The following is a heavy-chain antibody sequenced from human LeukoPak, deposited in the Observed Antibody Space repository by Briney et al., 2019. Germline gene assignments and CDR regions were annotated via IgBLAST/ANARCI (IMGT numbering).Heavy chain of an antibody. V-gene: IGHV3-23*01. J-gene: IGHJ4*02. CDR1: GFIFSSYA. D-gene: IGHD2-15*01. CDR3: AKAVVVVAATDD. Sequence: GGSLRLSCAASGFIFSSYAVCWVRQAPGKGLEWVSAISSSGGGTYYADSVKGRFTISRDNSKNTLYLQMNSLRAEDTAVYYCAKAVVVVAATDDWGQGTLVTVSS. CDR2: ISSSGGGT.